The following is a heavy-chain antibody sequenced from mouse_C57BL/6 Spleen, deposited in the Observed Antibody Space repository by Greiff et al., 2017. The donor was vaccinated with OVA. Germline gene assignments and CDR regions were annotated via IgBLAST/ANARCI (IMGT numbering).Heavy chain of an antibody. Sequence: EVKLQESGPGLVKPSQSLSLTCSVTGYSITSGYYWNWIRQFPGNKLEWMGYISYDGSNNYNPSLKNRISITRDTSKNQFFLKLNSVTTEDTATYYCASYYGSSYWFAYWGQGTLVTVSA. D-gene: IGHD1-1*01. CDR2: ISYDGSN. V-gene: IGHV3-6*01. CDR3: ASYYGSSYWFAY. J-gene: IGHJ3*01. CDR1: GYSITSGYY.